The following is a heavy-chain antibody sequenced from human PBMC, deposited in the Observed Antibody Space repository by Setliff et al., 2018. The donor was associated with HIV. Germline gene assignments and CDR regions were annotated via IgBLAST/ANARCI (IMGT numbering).Heavy chain of an antibody. J-gene: IGHJ4*02. CDR1: GYNFTSHD. D-gene: IGHD2-2*01. V-gene: IGHV1-8*01. CDR2: MNPKSGNT. Sequence: ASEVSCKASGYNFTSHDINWVRQAPGQGLEWMGWMNPKSGNTGYARKFQGRVTMTRKTSISTAYMELRSLRSDDTAVYYCARGYCSSTSCYGIYYFDNWGQGTPVTVSS. CDR3: ARGYCSSTSCYGIYYFDN.